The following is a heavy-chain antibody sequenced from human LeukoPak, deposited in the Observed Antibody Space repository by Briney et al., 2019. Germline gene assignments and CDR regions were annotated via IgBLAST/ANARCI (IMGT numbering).Heavy chain of an antibody. V-gene: IGHV4-34*01. J-gene: IGHJ5*02. CDR2: INHSGST. D-gene: IGHD3-22*01. CDR3: ARDRYYYDSSGYHPKGWFDP. CDR1: GGSFSGYY. Sequence: PSETLSLTCAVYGGSFSGYYWSWIRQPPGKGLEWIGEINHSGSTNYNPSLKSRVTISVDTSKNQFSLKLSSVTAADTAVYYCARDRYYYDSSGYHPKGWFDPWGQGTLVTVSS.